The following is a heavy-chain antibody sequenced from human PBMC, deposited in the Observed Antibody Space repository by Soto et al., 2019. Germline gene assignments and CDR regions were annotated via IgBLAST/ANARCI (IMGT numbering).Heavy chain of an antibody. D-gene: IGHD3-10*01. CDR2: IWYDGSNK. CDR1: GFTFSSYG. J-gene: IGHJ6*03. CDR3: ARERITMVRGVIDYYYYYMDV. Sequence: QVQLVESGGGVVQPGRSLRLSCAASGFTFSSYGMHWVRQTPGKGLEWVAVIWYDGSNKYYADSVKGRFTISRDNSKNTLYLQMNSLSAEDTAVYFCARERITMVRGVIDYYYYYMDVWGKGTTVTVSS. V-gene: IGHV3-33*01.